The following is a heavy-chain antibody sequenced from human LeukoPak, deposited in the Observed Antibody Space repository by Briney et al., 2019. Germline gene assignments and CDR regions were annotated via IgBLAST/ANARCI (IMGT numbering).Heavy chain of an antibody. Sequence: SETLSLACTVSGDSISSSSYYWGWIRQPPGKGLEWIGSIYYSGSTYYNPSLKSRVTISVDTSKNQFSLKLSSVTAADTAVYYCARGQNSGYDFDYFDYWGQGTLVTVSS. CDR3: ARGQNSGYDFDYFDY. V-gene: IGHV4-39*07. CDR2: IYYSGST. D-gene: IGHD5-12*01. J-gene: IGHJ4*02. CDR1: GDSISSSSYY.